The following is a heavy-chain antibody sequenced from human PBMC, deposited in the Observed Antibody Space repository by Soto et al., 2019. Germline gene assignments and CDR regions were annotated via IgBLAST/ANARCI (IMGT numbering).Heavy chain of an antibody. CDR3: ARATGTLRSRNCDY. D-gene: IGHD1-1*01. CDR2: ISYSGTA. J-gene: IGHJ4*02. Sequence: TLSLTCTVSGGSISSGSYYWGWIRQHSGKGLEWIGHISYSGTAYYKPSLKSRVTISVDTSKSQFSLKVNSVNVADTAVYYCARATGTLRSRNCDYWGQGSLVTVSS. CDR1: GGSISSGSYY. V-gene: IGHV4-31*03.